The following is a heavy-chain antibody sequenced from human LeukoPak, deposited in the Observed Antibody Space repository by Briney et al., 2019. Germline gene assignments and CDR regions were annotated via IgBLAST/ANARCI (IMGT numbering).Heavy chain of an antibody. V-gene: IGHV1-18*01. J-gene: IGHJ4*02. CDR2: ISAYNGNT. CDR1: GYTFTSYG. Sequence: ASVKVSCKASGYTFTSYGISWVRQAPGQGLEWMGWISAYNGNTNYAQKLQGRVTITTDTSTSTAYMELRSLKSDDTAVYYCARDRYSSGDFDYWGQGTLVTVSS. D-gene: IGHD6-19*01. CDR3: ARDRYSSGDFDY.